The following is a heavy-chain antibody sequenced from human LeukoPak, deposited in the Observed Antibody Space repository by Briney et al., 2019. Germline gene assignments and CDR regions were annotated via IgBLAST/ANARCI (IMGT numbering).Heavy chain of an antibody. V-gene: IGHV3-33*01. D-gene: IGHD3-9*01. CDR3: ARDRAKYYDILTGYYGYFQH. J-gene: IGHJ1*01. CDR1: GFSFSSHG. CDR2: IWYDGSDK. Sequence: GGSLRLSCAASGFSFSSHGMHWVRQAPGKGLEWVAVIWYDGSDKKFADSVKGRFTISRDNSKNTLYLQMNSLRAEDTAVYYCARDRAKYYDILTGYYGYFQHWGQGTLVTVSS.